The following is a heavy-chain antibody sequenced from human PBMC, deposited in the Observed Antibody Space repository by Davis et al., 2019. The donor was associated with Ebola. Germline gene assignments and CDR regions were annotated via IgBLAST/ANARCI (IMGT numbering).Heavy chain of an antibody. Sequence: GESLKISCAASGFTFSSYAMSWVRQAPGKGLEWVSAISGSGGSTYYADSVKGRFTISRDNSKNTLYLQMNSLRAEDTAVYYCAKSRNSRYSYGYYFDYWGQGTLVTVSS. CDR1: GFTFSSYA. CDR3: AKSRNSRYSYGYYFDY. CDR2: ISGSGGST. V-gene: IGHV3-23*01. D-gene: IGHD5-18*01. J-gene: IGHJ4*02.